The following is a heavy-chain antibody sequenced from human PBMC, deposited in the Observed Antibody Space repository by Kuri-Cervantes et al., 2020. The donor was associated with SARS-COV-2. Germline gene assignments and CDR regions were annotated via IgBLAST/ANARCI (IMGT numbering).Heavy chain of an antibody. CDR1: GGSFSGYY. D-gene: IGHD6-19*01. Sequence: SQTLSLTCAVYGGSFSGYYWSWIRQPPGKGLEWIGEINHSGSTNYNPSLKSRVTISVDTSKNQFSLELSSVTAADTAVYYCARDIAVASGYYFDYWGQGTLVTVSS. CDR3: ARDIAVASGYYFDY. CDR2: INHSGST. V-gene: IGHV4-34*01. J-gene: IGHJ4*02.